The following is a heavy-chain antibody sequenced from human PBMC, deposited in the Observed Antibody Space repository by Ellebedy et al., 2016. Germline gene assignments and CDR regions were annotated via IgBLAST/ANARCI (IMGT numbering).Heavy chain of an antibody. CDR3: ARAGGSYRLDY. CDR2: IKQDGSEK. CDR1: GFTFSSYW. V-gene: IGHV3-7*03. Sequence: GESLKISCAASGFTFSSYWMSWVRQAPGKGLEWVANIKQDGSEKYYVDSVKGRFTISRANAKNSLYLQMNSLRAEDTAVYYCARAGGSYRLDYWGQGTLVTVSS. J-gene: IGHJ4*02. D-gene: IGHD1-26*01.